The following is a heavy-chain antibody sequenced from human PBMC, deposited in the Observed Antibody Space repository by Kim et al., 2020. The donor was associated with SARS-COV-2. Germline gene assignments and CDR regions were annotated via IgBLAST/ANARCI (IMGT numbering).Heavy chain of an antibody. V-gene: IGHV1-2*02. CDR1: GYTFTGYY. J-gene: IGHJ4*02. Sequence: ASVKVSCKASGYTFTGYYMHWVRQAPGQGLEWMGWINPNSGGTNYAQKFQGRVTMTRDTSITTAYMELSRLSADATDVYYCARVDRPMLNYVPFDYWGQG. CDR3: ARVDRPMLNYVPFDY. D-gene: IGHD1-7*01. CDR2: INPNSGGT.